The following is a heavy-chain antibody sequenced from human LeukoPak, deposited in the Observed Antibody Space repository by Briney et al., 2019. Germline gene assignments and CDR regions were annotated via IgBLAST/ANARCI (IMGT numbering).Heavy chain of an antibody. V-gene: IGHV3-11*01. CDR2: ISNSASNI. Sequence: GGSLRLSCAASGFTFSDYYMSWIRQAPGKGLEWVSYISNSASNIYYADSVKGRFTISRDNAKSSLYLQMNSLRAEDTAVYYCARDPGYSSSFDYWGQGTLVTVSS. D-gene: IGHD6-13*01. CDR3: ARDPGYSSSFDY. CDR1: GFTFSDYY. J-gene: IGHJ4*02.